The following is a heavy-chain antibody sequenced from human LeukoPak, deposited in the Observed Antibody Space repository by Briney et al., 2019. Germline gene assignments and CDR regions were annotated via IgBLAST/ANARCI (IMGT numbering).Heavy chain of an antibody. V-gene: IGHV3-21*01. CDR1: GFTVSSNY. Sequence: GGSLRLSCAASGFTVSSNYMSWVRQAPGMGLEWVSSISSSSSYIYYADSVKGRFTISRDNAKNSLYLQMNSLRAEDTAVYYCAREMDSSGYYGGPDAFDIWGQGTMVTVSS. CDR2: ISSSSSYI. CDR3: AREMDSSGYYGGPDAFDI. D-gene: IGHD3-22*01. J-gene: IGHJ3*02.